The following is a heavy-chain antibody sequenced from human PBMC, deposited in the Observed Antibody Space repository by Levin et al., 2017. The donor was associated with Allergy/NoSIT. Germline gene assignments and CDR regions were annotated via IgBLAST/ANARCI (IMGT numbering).Heavy chain of an antibody. Sequence: ASVKVSCKASGYTFTGYYMHWVRQAPGQGLEWMGWINPNSGGTNYAQKFQGRVTMTRDTSISTAYMELSRLRSDDTAVYYCARVPRGCSGGSCYSGSFDYWGQGTLVTVSS. CDR3: ARVPRGCSGGSCYSGSFDY. D-gene: IGHD2-15*01. J-gene: IGHJ4*02. CDR2: INPNSGGT. CDR1: GYTFTGYY. V-gene: IGHV1-2*02.